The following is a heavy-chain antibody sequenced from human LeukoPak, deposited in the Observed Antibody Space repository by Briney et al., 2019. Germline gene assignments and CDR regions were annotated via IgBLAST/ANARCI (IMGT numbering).Heavy chain of an antibody. CDR3: ARWRACGGDCYHLEY. CDR1: GGSISSGGYY. J-gene: IGHJ4*02. V-gene: IGHV4-31*03. CDR2: IYYSGST. D-gene: IGHD2-21*02. Sequence: KPSQTLSLTCTVSGGSISSGGYYWSWIRQHPGKGLEWIGYIYYSGSTYYNPSLKSRVTISVDTSKNQFSLKLSSVTAADSAVYYCARWRACGGDCYHLEYWGRGTLVTVSS.